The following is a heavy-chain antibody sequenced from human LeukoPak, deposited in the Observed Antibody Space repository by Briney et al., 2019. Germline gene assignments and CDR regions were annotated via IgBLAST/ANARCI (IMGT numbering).Heavy chain of an antibody. CDR1: GYTFTGYY. J-gene: IGHJ4*02. D-gene: IGHD3-10*01. CDR2: ISAYNGNT. CDR3: AREGGVRGVIHIYTPIDY. V-gene: IGHV1-18*04. Sequence: ASVKVSCKASGYTFTGYYMHWVRQAPGQGLEWMGWISAYNGNTNYAQKLQGRVTMTTDTSTSTAYMELRSLRSDDTAVYYCAREGGVRGVIHIYTPIDYWGQGTLVTVSS.